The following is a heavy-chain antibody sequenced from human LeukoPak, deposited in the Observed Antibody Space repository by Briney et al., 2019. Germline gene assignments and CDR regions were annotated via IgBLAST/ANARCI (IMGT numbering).Heavy chain of an antibody. Sequence: ASVKVSRKTSGYTFSIHGISWVRQAPGQGLEWMGWISGHNGNTKYAQKFQGRITLTTDTSTRTAYMELRSLTSDDTAVYYCARDRPLAPAAGDIWGQGTKVAVSS. V-gene: IGHV1-18*01. J-gene: IGHJ3*02. D-gene: IGHD2-2*01. CDR3: ARDRPLAPAAGDI. CDR2: ISGHNGNT. CDR1: GYTFSIHG.